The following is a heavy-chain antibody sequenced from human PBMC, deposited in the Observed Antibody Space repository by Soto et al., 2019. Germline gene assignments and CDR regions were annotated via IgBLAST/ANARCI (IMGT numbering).Heavy chain of an antibody. Sequence: QVQLVESGGGVVQPGRSLRLSCAASGFTFSSYGMHWVRQAPGKGLEWVAVIWYDGSNKYYADSVKGRFTISRDNXKXKLNLQMNSLRAEDTAVYYCARDLRSDYYYYYGMDVWGQGTTVTVSS. CDR1: GFTFSSYG. CDR3: ARDLRSDYYYYYGMDV. V-gene: IGHV3-33*01. CDR2: IWYDGSNK. D-gene: IGHD6-25*01. J-gene: IGHJ6*02.